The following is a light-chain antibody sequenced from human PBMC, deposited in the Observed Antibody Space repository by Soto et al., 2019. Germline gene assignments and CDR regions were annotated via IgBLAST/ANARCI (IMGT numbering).Light chain of an antibody. CDR3: QRSTT. Sequence: EIVLTQSPGTLSLSPGERATLSCRASQSVSSSYLAWYQQKPGQAPRLLIYGASSRATSIPDRFSGSGSGTDFTLTISRLEHDDFAVYYCQRSTTFGQGTKVEIK. CDR1: QSVSSSY. J-gene: IGKJ1*01. V-gene: IGKV3-20*01. CDR2: GAS.